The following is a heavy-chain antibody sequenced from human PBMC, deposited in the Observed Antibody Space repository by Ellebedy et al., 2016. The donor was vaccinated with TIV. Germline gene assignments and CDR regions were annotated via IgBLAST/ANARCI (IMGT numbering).Heavy chain of an antibody. CDR3: ARDPVGVGPAFDV. D-gene: IGHD4-23*01. CDR1: GLTFSSHS. CDR2: ITESGGNT. Sequence: GESLKISCAASGLTFSSHSMTWVRQAPGKGLAWVSSITESGGNTYYADSVKGRFTISRDNSKDPLFLQMNSLRAEDTAIYFCARDPVGVGPAFDVWGQGTMVTVSS. J-gene: IGHJ3*01. V-gene: IGHV3-23*01.